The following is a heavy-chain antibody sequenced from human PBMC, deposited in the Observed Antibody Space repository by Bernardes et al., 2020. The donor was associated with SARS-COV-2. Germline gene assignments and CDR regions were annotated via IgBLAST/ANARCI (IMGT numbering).Heavy chain of an antibody. CDR3: AKDKSITMIVVVILTPHFDY. CDR2: ISGSGGST. Sequence: GGSLRLSCAASGFTFSSYAMSWVRQAPGKGLEWVSAISGSGGSTYYADSVKGRFTISRDNSKNTLYLQMNSLRAEDTAVYYCAKDKSITMIVVVILTPHFDYWGQGTLVTVSS. V-gene: IGHV3-23*01. CDR1: GFTFSSYA. J-gene: IGHJ4*02. D-gene: IGHD3-22*01.